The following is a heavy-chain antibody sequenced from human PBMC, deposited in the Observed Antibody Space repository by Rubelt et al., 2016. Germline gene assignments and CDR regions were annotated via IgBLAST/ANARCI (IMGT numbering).Heavy chain of an antibody. CDR3: ARHWDTMVDAFDI. CDR2: IIPIFGTA. Sequence: QVQLVQSGAEVKKPGASVKVSCKASGYTFTSYGISWVRQAPGQGLEWMGGIIPIFGTANYAQKFQGGVTITADESTSRAYMELSSLRSEDTAVYYCARHWDTMVDAFDIWGQGTMVTVSS. D-gene: IGHD3-10*01. V-gene: IGHV1-69*13. CDR1: GYTFTSYG. J-gene: IGHJ3*02.